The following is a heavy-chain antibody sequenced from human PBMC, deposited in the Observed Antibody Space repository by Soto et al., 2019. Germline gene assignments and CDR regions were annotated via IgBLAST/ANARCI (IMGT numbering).Heavy chain of an antibody. V-gene: IGHV4-59*01. CDR3: ARGEQQLDY. CDR2: IYYSGST. J-gene: IGHJ4*02. CDR1: GGSISSYY. Sequence: TLSLTCTVSGGSISSYYWSWIRQPPGKGLEWIGYIYYSGSTNYNPSLKSRVTISVDTSKNQFSLKLSSVTAADTAVYYCARGEQQLDYWGQGTLVTVSS. D-gene: IGHD6-13*01.